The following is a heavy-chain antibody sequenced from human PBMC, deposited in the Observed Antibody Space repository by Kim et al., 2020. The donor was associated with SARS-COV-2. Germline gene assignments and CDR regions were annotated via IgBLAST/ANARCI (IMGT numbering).Heavy chain of an antibody. CDR3: AKGPSSSWFAEYFQH. CDR1: GFTFSSYA. J-gene: IGHJ1*01. Sequence: GGSLRLSCAASGFTFSSYAMSWVRQAPGKGLEWVSAISGSGGSTYYADSVKGRFTISRDNSKNTLYLQMNSLRAEDTAVYYCAKGPSSSWFAEYFQHWGQGTLVTVSS. V-gene: IGHV3-23*01. CDR2: ISGSGGST. D-gene: IGHD6-13*01.